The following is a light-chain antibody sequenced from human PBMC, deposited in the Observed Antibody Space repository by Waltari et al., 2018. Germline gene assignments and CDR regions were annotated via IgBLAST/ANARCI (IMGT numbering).Light chain of an antibody. CDR1: QSIPRW. CDR2: KAS. J-gene: IGKJ3*01. V-gene: IGKV1-5*03. Sequence: DIQMTQSPSTLSASVGDRVTITCRASQSIPRWLAWYQQKPGKAPKPLIYKASILESGVPSRFSGGGSGTEFTLTISSLQPDDFATYYCQHYDSYSATFGRGTKIEIK. CDR3: QHYDSYSAT.